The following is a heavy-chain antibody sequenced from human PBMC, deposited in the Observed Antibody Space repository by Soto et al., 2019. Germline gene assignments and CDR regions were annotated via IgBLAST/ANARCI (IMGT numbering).Heavy chain of an antibody. CDR2: IYYSGST. CDR3: ARGTDIYYYGMDV. J-gene: IGHJ6*02. V-gene: IGHV4-31*03. D-gene: IGHD2-21*02. Sequence: QVQLQESGPGLVKPSQTLSLTCTVSGGSISSGGYYWSWIRQHPGKGLEWIGYIYYSGSTYYNPSLRSRVTISVDTSKNQFSLKLSSVTAADTAVYYCARGTDIYYYGMDVWGQGTTVTVSS. CDR1: GGSISSGGYY.